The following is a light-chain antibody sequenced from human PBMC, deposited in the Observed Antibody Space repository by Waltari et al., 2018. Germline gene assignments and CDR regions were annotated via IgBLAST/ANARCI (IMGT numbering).Light chain of an antibody. CDR1: RNDIGSHTF. CDR3: CSYTSATTWI. Sequence: QSALTQPASMSGSPGQSITISCTWTRNDIGSHTFVFWYQQHPGRAPRLIIFDIKRRPSGISSRFSGSRSGSTASLTISGLQAEDEADYYCCSYTSATTWIFGGGTRLTVL. CDR2: DIK. V-gene: IGLV2-14*03. J-gene: IGLJ2*01.